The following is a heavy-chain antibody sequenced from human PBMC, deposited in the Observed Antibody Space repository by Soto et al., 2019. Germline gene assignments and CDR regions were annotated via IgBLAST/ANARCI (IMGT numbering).Heavy chain of an antibody. CDR2: ISYDGSNK. CDR3: ARDPYPRDGYNWPLGY. Sequence: QVQLVESGGGVVQPGRSLRLSCAASGFTFSSYAMHWVRQAPGKGLEWVAVISYDGSNKYYADSVKGRFTISRDNSKNTLYLQMNSLRAEDTAVYYCARDPYPRDGYNWPLGYWGQGTLVTVSS. D-gene: IGHD5-12*01. CDR1: GFTFSSYA. J-gene: IGHJ4*02. V-gene: IGHV3-30-3*01.